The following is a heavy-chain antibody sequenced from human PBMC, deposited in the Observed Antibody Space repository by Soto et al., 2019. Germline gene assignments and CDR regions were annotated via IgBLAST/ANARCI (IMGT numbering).Heavy chain of an antibody. CDR1: GFTFGNSA. CDR2: IWNDGDNI. CDR3: AREAYDFWSGYLDY. Sequence: QVQLVESGGGVVQPGRSLRLSCAASGFTFGNSAMQWVRQAPGKGLEWVAVIWNDGDNIHYADSVKGRFTISRDNSKNTLYLQMISLRAEDTAMYFCAREAYDFWSGYLDYWGKGTMVIVAS. V-gene: IGHV3-33*01. J-gene: IGHJ4*02. D-gene: IGHD3-3*01.